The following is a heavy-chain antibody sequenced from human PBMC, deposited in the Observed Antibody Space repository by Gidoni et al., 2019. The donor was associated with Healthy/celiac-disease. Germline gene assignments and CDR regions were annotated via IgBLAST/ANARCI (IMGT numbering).Heavy chain of an antibody. CDR1: GGSFSGYY. CDR3: ARGLHYYYDSSGYYYLYGAFDI. Sequence: QVQLQQWGAGLLKPSETLSLTCAVYGGSFSGYYWRWTRQPPGKGLEWIGEINHSGSTNYNPSLKSRVTISVDTSKNQFSLKLSSVTAADTAVYYCARGLHYYYDSSGYYYLYGAFDIWGQGTMVTVSS. V-gene: IGHV4-34*01. D-gene: IGHD3-22*01. CDR2: INHSGST. J-gene: IGHJ3*02.